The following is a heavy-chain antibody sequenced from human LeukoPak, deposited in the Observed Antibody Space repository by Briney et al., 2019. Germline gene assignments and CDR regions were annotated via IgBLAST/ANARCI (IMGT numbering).Heavy chain of an antibody. D-gene: IGHD7-27*01. CDR3: GRGKTGIFDY. V-gene: IGHV6-1*01. J-gene: IGHJ4*02. Sequence: SQTLSLTCAISGDSVSSNSVAWHRIRQSPSRGLEWLGRTYYRSNWYNDYAVFVKSRITINPDTSKNQFSLQLNSVTPEDTAVYYCGRGKTGIFDYWGQGTLVTVSS. CDR2: TYYRSNWYN. CDR1: GDSVSSNSVA.